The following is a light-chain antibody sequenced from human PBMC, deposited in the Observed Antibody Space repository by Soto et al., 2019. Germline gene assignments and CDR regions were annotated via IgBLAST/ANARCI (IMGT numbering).Light chain of an antibody. CDR3: GSYTSSNTRV. CDR2: DVT. CDR1: SSDVGGYNY. J-gene: IGLJ3*02. Sequence: QSVLTQPASVSGSPGQSITISCTGTSSDVGGYNYVSWYQQQPGKAPKLMIYDVTNRPSGVSDRFSDSKSGNTASLTISGLQVEDEADYYCGSYTSSNTRVFGGGTKLTVL. V-gene: IGLV2-14*03.